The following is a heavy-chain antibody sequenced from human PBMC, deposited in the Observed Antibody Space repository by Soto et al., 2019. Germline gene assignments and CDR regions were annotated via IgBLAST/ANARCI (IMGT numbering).Heavy chain of an antibody. CDR1: GFTFSDYG. CDR3: GREGQQLAQEKYYLFNCMDV. V-gene: IGHV1-18*01. CDR2: ISGDNINS. J-gene: IGHJ6*02. D-gene: IGHD6-13*01. Sequence: ASVKVSCKDSGFTFSDYGHNWVRQAPGQPLEWMGWISGDNINSKYSEKFQGRLTMTTDTSTAAASMELRSLTSDDTAVYYCGREGQQLAQEKYYLFNCMDVWGQGTTVTVSS.